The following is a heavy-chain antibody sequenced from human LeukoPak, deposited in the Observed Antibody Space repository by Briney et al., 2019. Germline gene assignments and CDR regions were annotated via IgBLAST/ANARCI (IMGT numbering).Heavy chain of an antibody. CDR2: ISWNSDTI. J-gene: IGHJ4*02. Sequence: GGSLRLSCAASGFTFDVYAMHWVRQAPGKGLEWVSGISWNSDTIAYADSVKGRFTISRDNAKSSLSLQMNSLRAEDTALYYCAKAVAGIASPIDCWGQGTLVTVSS. V-gene: IGHV3-9*01. CDR3: AKAVAGIASPIDC. D-gene: IGHD6-13*01. CDR1: GFTFDVYA.